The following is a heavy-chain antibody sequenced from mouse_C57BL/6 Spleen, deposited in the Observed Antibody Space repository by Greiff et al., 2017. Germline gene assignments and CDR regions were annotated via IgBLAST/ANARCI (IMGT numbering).Heavy chain of an antibody. Sequence: VHLVESGPGLVQPSPSLSITCTVSGFSLTSYGVHWVRQSPGKGLEWLGVIWRGGSTDYNAAFMSRLSITKDNSTSQVFFKMNSLQADDTAIYYWAKNDGNYDAMDYWGQGTSVTVSS. V-gene: IGHV2-5*01. CDR1: GFSLTSYG. D-gene: IGHD2-1*01. J-gene: IGHJ4*01. CDR2: IWRGGST. CDR3: AKNDGNYDAMDY.